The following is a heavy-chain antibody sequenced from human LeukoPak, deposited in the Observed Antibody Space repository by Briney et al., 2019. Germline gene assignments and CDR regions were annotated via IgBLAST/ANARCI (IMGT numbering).Heavy chain of an antibody. D-gene: IGHD3-22*01. V-gene: IGHV3-21*01. CDR2: ISSSSSYI. CDR3: AREYDSSGYASWYYYMDV. CDR1: GFTFSSYS. J-gene: IGHJ6*03. Sequence: GGSLRLSCAASGFTFSSYSMNWVRQAPGKGLEWVSSISSSSSYIYYADSVKGRFTISRDNAENSLYLQMNSLRAEDTAVYYCAREYDSSGYASWYYYMDVWGKGTTVTISS.